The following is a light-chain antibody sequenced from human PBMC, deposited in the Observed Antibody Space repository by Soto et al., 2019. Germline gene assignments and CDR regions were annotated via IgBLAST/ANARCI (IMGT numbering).Light chain of an antibody. CDR3: QQVNSYPIT. V-gene: IGKV1-9*01. J-gene: IGKJ5*01. CDR2: AAS. CDR1: QGISSY. Sequence: DIQLTQSPSFLSASVGDRVTITCRASQGISSYLAWYQQKPGQAPKLLIYAASTLQSGVTSRFSGSGSGTEFTLTISSLQPEDFATYYCQQVNSYPITFGQGTRLEIK.